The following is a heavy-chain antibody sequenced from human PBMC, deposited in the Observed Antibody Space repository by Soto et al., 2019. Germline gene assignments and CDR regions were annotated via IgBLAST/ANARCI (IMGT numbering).Heavy chain of an antibody. J-gene: IGHJ6*04. CDR1: GYSFTSYD. V-gene: IGHV1-8*01. CDR2: MNPNSGNT. Sequence: ASVKVSCKASGYSFTSYDINWVRRATGQGXEWMGWMNPNSGNTGYAQKFQGRVTVTRNTSISTAYMELSSLRSEDTAVYYCAGAPWRAAGPYYYYNDMDVWHKGTTVTVSS. CDR3: AGAPWRAAGPYYYYNDMDV. D-gene: IGHD2-15*01.